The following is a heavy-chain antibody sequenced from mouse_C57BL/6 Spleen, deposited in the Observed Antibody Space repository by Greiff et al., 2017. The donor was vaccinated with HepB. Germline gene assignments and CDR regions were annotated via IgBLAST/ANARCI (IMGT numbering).Heavy chain of an antibody. Sequence: QVQLKQPGAELVRPGSSVKLSCKASGYTFTSYWMDWVKQRPGQGLEWIGNIYPSDSETHYNQKFKDKATLTVDKSSSTAYMQLSSLTSEDSAVYYCARRGYSNYGDFDYWGQGTTLTVSS. V-gene: IGHV1-61*01. CDR1: GYTFTSYW. D-gene: IGHD2-5*01. CDR3: ARRGYSNYGDFDY. J-gene: IGHJ2*01. CDR2: IYPSDSET.